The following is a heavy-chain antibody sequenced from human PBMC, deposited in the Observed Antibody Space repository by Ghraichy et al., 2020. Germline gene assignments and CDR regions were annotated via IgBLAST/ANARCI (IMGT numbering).Heavy chain of an antibody. V-gene: IGHV3-7*03. J-gene: IGHJ4*02. CDR3: AKASGSPLAVGY. D-gene: IGHD1-1*01. CDR2: IKQDGTEE. Sequence: LNISCAASGFTFSNYWMNWVRQAPGKGLEWVANIKQDGTEEYYVDSVKGRFTISRDNAKNSLYLQMNSLRAEDTALYYCAKASGSPLAVGYWGQGTLVTVSS. CDR1: GFTFSNYW.